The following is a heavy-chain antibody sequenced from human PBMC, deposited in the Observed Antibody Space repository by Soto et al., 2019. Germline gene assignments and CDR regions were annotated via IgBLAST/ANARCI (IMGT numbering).Heavy chain of an antibody. J-gene: IGHJ6*03. CDR1: GFTFNNYA. Sequence: GGSLRLSCAASGFTFNNYAMSWVRQAPGRGLEWVSSISGSGGNTYYADSVRGRFTISRDNSKNTLYLQTNSLRAEDSAVYYCAKHRFAYYFYMDVWGKGTTVTVSS. CDR3: AKHRFAYYFYMDV. V-gene: IGHV3-23*01. CDR2: ISGSGGNT. D-gene: IGHD3-16*01.